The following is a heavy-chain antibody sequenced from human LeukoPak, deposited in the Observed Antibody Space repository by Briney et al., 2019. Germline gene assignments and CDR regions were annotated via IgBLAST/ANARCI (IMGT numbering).Heavy chain of an antibody. Sequence: ASVKVSCKVSGYTLTELSMHWVRQAPGKGLEWMGGFDPEDGKTIYAQKFQGRVTMTEDTSTDTAYLELSSLRSEDTAVYYCVCCSSTSCYGGYYFDYWGQGTLVTVSS. V-gene: IGHV1-24*01. J-gene: IGHJ4*02. CDR1: GYTLTELS. D-gene: IGHD2-2*01. CDR2: FDPEDGKT. CDR3: VCCSSTSCYGGYYFDY.